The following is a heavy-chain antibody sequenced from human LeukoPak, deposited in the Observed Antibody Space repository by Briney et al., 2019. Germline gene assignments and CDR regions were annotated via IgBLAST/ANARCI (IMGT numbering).Heavy chain of an antibody. J-gene: IGHJ4*02. Sequence: GGSLRLSCAASGFTFSAYHINWVRQAPGKGLEWVSSISSSSSYIYYADSVKGRFTISRDNAKNSLYLQMNSLRAEDTAVYYCAKGYCSGGSCYFDYWGQGTLVTVSS. D-gene: IGHD2-15*01. CDR3: AKGYCSGGSCYFDY. CDR1: GFTFSAYH. V-gene: IGHV3-21*01. CDR2: ISSSSSYI.